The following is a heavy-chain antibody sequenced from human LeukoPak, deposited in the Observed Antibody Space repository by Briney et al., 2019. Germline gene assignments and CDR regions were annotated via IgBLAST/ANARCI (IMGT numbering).Heavy chain of an antibody. Sequence: SETLSLTCTVSGGSISSYYWSWIRQPPGKGLEWIGYIYYSGSTNYNPSLKSRVTISVDTSKNQFSLKLSSVTAADTAVYYCARVGHSNYYDSSGYYDYWGQGTPVTVSS. CDR2: IYYSGST. D-gene: IGHD3-22*01. CDR3: ARVGHSNYYDSSGYYDY. V-gene: IGHV4-59*01. J-gene: IGHJ4*02. CDR1: GGSISSYY.